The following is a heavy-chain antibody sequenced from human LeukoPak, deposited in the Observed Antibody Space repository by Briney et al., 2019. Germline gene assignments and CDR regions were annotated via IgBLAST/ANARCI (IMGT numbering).Heavy chain of an antibody. V-gene: IGHV4-34*01. Sequence: SETLSLTCAFYGGSFIGYYWSWIRQPPGKGREWMGEINHSGSTNYNPSLKSRGTISVDTSKNQFSLKLSSVTAADTAVYYCARVRDYNTPYFWFFEDYWGQGTLVTISS. J-gene: IGHJ4*02. CDR1: GGSFIGYY. D-gene: IGHD3-16*01. CDR2: INHSGST. CDR3: ARVRDYNTPYFWFFEDY.